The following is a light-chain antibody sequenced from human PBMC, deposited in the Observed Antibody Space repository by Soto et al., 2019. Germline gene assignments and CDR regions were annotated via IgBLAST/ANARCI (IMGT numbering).Light chain of an antibody. CDR1: QSINNY. Sequence: DIQMTQSPSSLSASVGDRVTISCRASQSINNYVKWHQQKAGKAPKLLNYAASSVESGVPRRFSGDGSGPDVTLTISSLQPEDVATYYCQQTYGTLLTFGGGTKVDIK. V-gene: IGKV1-39*01. J-gene: IGKJ4*01. CDR3: QQTYGTLLT. CDR2: AAS.